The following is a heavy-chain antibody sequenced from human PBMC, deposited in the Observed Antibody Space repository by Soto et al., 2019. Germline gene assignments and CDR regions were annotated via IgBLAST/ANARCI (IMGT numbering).Heavy chain of an antibody. D-gene: IGHD3-3*01. CDR1: GGSISSYY. CDR3: ARSYDFWSGSLDY. V-gene: IGHV4-59*01. CDR2: IYYSGST. J-gene: IGHJ4*02. Sequence: SETLSLTCTVSGGSISSYYWSWIRQPPGKGLEWIGYIYYSGSTNYNPSLKSRVTISVDTSKNQFSLKLSSVTAADTAVYYCARSYDFWSGSLDYWGQGTLVTVSS.